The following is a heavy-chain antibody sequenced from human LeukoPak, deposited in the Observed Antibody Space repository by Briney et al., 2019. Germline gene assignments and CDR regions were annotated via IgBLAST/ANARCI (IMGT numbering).Heavy chain of an antibody. CDR3: ARDPISSGWYDVAYFDY. V-gene: IGHV4-59*01. CDR1: GGSISSYY. Sequence: SETLSLTCTVSGGSISSYYWSWIRQPPGKGLEWIGYIYYSGSTNYNPSLKSRVTISVDTSKNQFSLKLSSVTAADTAVYYCARDPISSGWYDVAYFDYWGQGTLVTVSS. J-gene: IGHJ4*02. D-gene: IGHD6-19*01. CDR2: IYYSGST.